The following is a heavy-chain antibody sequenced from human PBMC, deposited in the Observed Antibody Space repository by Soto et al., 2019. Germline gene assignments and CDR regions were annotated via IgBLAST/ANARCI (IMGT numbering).Heavy chain of an antibody. CDR1: GGSISSGGYS. CDR2: IYHSGST. J-gene: IGHJ4*02. V-gene: IGHV4-30-2*01. Sequence: QLQLQESGSGLVKPSQTLSLTCAVSGGSISSGGYSWSWIRQPPGKGLEWIGYIYHSGSTYYNPFLKCRVTISVDRSKNPFHLQLRSVTAAAPAVYYRARGDYSSGSYWGYYFDYWGQGTLVTVSS. D-gene: IGHD3-10*01. CDR3: ARGDYSSGSYWGYYFDY.